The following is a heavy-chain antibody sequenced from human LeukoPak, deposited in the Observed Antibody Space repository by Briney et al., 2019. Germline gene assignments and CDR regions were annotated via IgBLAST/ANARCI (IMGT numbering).Heavy chain of an antibody. D-gene: IGHD3-22*01. CDR3: ARLSLAYESGAYDSSRFDS. V-gene: IGHV1-2*02. CDR2: INPNRGGT. Sequence: AAGKVSFKSAAYTLTDCNMDWVRDRPGQGLGWMGLINPNRGGTKYAQLLQGRVTMTRDPSRRTPYMTLSTLKSDDRAVYYCARLSLAYESGAYDSSRFDSWGQGTLVTVSS. J-gene: IGHJ4*02. CDR1: AYTLTDCN.